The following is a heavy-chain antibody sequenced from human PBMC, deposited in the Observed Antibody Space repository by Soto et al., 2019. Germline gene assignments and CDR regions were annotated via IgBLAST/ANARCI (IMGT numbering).Heavy chain of an antibody. D-gene: IGHD1-1*01. CDR2: IKQDGSEK. Sequence: EVHLVESGGGLVQPGGSLRLSCAASGSTFSRYWMSWVRQAPGKGLEWVANIKQDGSEKYYVDSVKDRFTISRDNDKNSGTRQMNSLRAEDTAVYYCARDVYTGGSYETGSGDSWGQGTLVTVS. CDR3: ARDVYTGGSYETGSGDS. J-gene: IGHJ4*02. CDR1: GSTFSRYW. V-gene: IGHV3-7*01.